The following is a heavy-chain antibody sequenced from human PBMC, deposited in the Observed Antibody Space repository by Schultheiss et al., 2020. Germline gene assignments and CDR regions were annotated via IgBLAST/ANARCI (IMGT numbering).Heavy chain of an antibody. V-gene: IGHV4-39*02. Sequence: SETLSLTCTVSGGSISSSSYYWGWIRQPPGKGLEWIGEINHSGSTNYNPSLKSRVTISVDTSKNHFSLKLSSVTAADAAVYYCARRVVATIISNWFDPWGQGTLVTVSS. J-gene: IGHJ5*02. CDR2: INHSGST. D-gene: IGHD5-12*01. CDR3: ARRVVATIISNWFDP. CDR1: GGSISSSSYY.